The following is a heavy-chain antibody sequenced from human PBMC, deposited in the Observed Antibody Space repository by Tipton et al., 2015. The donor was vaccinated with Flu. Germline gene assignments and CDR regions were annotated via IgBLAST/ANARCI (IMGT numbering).Heavy chain of an antibody. J-gene: IGHJ6*02. CDR3: ARGGYYGSGSYYGPDYYGMDV. V-gene: IGHV1-3*03. Sequence: QLVQSGPEVKKPGASVKVSCKASGYTFTSYAMHWVRQAPGQRLEWMGWINAGKGNTKYSQEFQGRVTITRDTSASTVYMELSSLRSEDMAVYYCARGGYYGSGSYYGPDYYGMDVWGQGTTVTVSS. CDR1: GYTFTSYA. CDR2: INAGKGNT. D-gene: IGHD3-10*01.